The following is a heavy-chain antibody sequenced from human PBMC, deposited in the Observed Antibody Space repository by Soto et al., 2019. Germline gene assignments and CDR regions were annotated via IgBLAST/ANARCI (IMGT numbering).Heavy chain of an antibody. Sequence: SVKVSCKASGGTFSSYAISWVRQAPGQGLEWMGGIIPIFGTANYAQKFQGRVTITADESTSTAYMELSSLRSEDTAVYYCARALDCSGGSCYFGWFASWGQGSLVTVSS. D-gene: IGHD2-15*01. CDR1: GGTFSSYA. J-gene: IGHJ5*01. CDR2: IIPIFGTA. V-gene: IGHV1-69*13. CDR3: ARALDCSGGSCYFGWFAS.